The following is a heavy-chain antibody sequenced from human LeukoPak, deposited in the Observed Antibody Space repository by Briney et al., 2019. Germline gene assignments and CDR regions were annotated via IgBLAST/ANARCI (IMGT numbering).Heavy chain of an antibody. CDR2: ISGSGGST. J-gene: IGHJ5*02. Sequence: GGSLRLSCAASGFTFSSYAMSWVRQAPGKGLEWVSAISGSGGSTYYADSVKGRFTISRDNSKNTLYLQMNSLRAEDTAVYYCAKGPRSGYCSGGSCYADPWGQGTLVTVSS. CDR3: AKGPRSGYCSGGSCYADP. CDR1: GFTFSSYA. V-gene: IGHV3-23*01. D-gene: IGHD2-15*01.